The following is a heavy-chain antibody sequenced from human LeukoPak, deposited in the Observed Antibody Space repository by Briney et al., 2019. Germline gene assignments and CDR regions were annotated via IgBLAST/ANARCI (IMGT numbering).Heavy chain of an antibody. Sequence: GGSLRLSCAASGFTFDDYGMSWVRQAPGKGLEWVSGINWNGGSTGYADSVKGRFTISRDNAKNSLYLQMNSLRAKDTALYYCARGVNDFWSGWDAFDIWGQGTMVTVSS. V-gene: IGHV3-20*04. CDR2: INWNGGST. J-gene: IGHJ3*02. CDR3: ARGVNDFWSGWDAFDI. CDR1: GFTFDDYG. D-gene: IGHD3-3*01.